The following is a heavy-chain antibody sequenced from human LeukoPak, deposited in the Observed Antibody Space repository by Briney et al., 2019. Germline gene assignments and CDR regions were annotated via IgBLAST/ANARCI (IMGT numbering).Heavy chain of an antibody. D-gene: IGHD2-2*01. CDR3: AKGDCSSTRCFFDS. V-gene: IGHV3-9*01. CDR2: ISWNSGSI. CDR1: GFTFDDYA. J-gene: IGHJ4*02. Sequence: PGGSLRLSCAASGFTFDDYAMHWVRQAPGKGLEWVSGISWNSGSIGYADSVKGRFTISRDKAKKSLYLDMNNLRAEDTASYYCAKGDCSSTRCFFDSWGQGTLLTVSS.